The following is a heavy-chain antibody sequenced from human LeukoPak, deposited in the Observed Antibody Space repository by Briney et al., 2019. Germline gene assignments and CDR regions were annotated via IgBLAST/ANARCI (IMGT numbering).Heavy chain of an antibody. J-gene: IGHJ4*02. Sequence: PGGSLRLSCAASGFTFSSYAMSRVRQAPGKGLEWVPAISGSGGSTYYADSVKGRFTISRDNSKNTLYLQMNSLRAEDTAVYYCAKVVSARRPQLFDYWGQGTLVTVSS. D-gene: IGHD6-6*01. CDR1: GFTFSSYA. V-gene: IGHV3-23*01. CDR3: AKVVSARRPQLFDY. CDR2: ISGSGGST.